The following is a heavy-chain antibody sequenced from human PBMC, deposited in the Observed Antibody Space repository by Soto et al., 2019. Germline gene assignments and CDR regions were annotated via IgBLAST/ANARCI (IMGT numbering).Heavy chain of an antibody. D-gene: IGHD3-22*01. V-gene: IGHV3-23*01. J-gene: IGHJ3*01. CDR1: EFTFSSYA. CDR2: ISGSGVST. Sequence: EVQLLESGGGLVHPGGSLRISCEVSEFTFSSYAMSWVRQAPGKGLEWVSTISGSGVSTYYGDSVKGRFTISRDNSKNTLYLQMNSLRVEDTAMYYCAKDRGVVVVVTTGGAFDLWGQGTMVTVSS. CDR3: AKDRGVVVVVTTGGAFDL.